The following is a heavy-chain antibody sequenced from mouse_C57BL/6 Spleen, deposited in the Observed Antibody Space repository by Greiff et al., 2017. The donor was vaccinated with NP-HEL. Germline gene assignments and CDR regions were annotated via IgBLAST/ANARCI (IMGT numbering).Heavy chain of an antibody. Sequence: VMLVESGAELVRPGTSVKVSCKASGYAFTNYLIEWVKQRPGQGLEWIGVINPGSGGTNYNEKFKGKATLTADKSSSTAYMQLSSLTSEDSAVYFCARSYYYGSSLDYWGQGTTLTVSS. J-gene: IGHJ2*01. V-gene: IGHV1-54*01. CDR2: INPGSGGT. D-gene: IGHD1-1*01. CDR1: GYAFTNYL. CDR3: ARSYYYGSSLDY.